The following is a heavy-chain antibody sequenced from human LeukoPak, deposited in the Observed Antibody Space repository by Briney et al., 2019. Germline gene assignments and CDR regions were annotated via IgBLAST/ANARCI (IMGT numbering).Heavy chain of an antibody. D-gene: IGHD3-10*01. CDR3: ARGLWPTYYYYGMDV. J-gene: IGHJ6*04. V-gene: IGHV3-33*01. Sequence: QPGGSLRLSCAASGFTFSSYGMHWVRQAPGKGLEWVAVIWYDGSNKYYADSVKGRFTISRDNSKNTLYLQMNSLRAEDTAVYYCARGLWPTYYYYGMDVWGKGTTVTVSS. CDR1: GFTFSSYG. CDR2: IWYDGSNK.